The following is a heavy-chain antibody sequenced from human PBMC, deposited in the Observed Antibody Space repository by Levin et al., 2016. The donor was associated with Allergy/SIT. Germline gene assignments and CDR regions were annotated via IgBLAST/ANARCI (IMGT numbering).Heavy chain of an antibody. D-gene: IGHD6-19*01. J-gene: IGHJ4*02. V-gene: IGHV3-9*01. CDR2: ISWNSGSI. CDR1: GFTFDDYA. Sequence: SLKISCAASGFTFDDYAMHWVRQAPGKGLEWVSGISWNSGSIGYADSVKGRFTISRDNAKNSLYLQMNSLRAEDTALYYCAKDRHSSGWYSVYFDYWGQGTLVTVSS. CDR3: AKDRHSSGWYSVYFDY.